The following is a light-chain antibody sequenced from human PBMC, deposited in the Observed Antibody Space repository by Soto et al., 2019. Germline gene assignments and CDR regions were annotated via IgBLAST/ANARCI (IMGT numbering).Light chain of an antibody. CDR3: ATWDDSLNGYV. CDR1: SSNIGSNV. J-gene: IGLJ1*01. Sequence: LTQPPSASGTPGQRVTISCSGSSSNIGSNVVNWFQQLPGTAPKLRIYSNNQRPSGVPDRFSGSKSGTSASLAISGLQSEDEADYYCATWDDSLNGYVFGTGTKVTVL. CDR2: SNN. V-gene: IGLV1-44*01.